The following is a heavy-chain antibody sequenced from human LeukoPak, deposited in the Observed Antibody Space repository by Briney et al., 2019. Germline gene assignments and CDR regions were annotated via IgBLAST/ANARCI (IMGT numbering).Heavy chain of an antibody. V-gene: IGHV4-61*01. CDR1: GCSFSSGSYY. Sequence: SETLSLTCTVSGCSFSSGSYYWSWIRQPPGKGLEWIGYIYYSGSTNYNPSLKSRVTISVDTSKNQFSLKLSSVTAANTAVYYCARENDYWGQGTLVTVSS. J-gene: IGHJ4*02. CDR2: IYYSGST. CDR3: ARENDY.